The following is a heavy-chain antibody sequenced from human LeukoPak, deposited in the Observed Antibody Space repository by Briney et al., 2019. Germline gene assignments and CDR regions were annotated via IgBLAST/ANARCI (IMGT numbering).Heavy chain of an antibody. D-gene: IGHD3-9*01. CDR1: GCTFSSYA. Sequence: SVKLCCKSSGCTFSSYAISLVRQAPAPGLEWMGGIVPIFGTANYAQKFPGRVRITAHNSQSTAYLELSSPRPEDTAVYYRARDGHYDILTGYYKRFDHWGQGTLVPVSS. CDR3: ARDGHYDILTGYYKRFDH. J-gene: IGHJ4*02. CDR2: IVPIFGTA. V-gene: IGHV1-69*06.